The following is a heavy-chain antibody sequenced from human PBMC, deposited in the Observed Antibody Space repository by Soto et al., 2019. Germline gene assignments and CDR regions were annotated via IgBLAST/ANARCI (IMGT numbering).Heavy chain of an antibody. CDR3: AKEWVYDILTGYPHHFDY. CDR2: ISGSGGSA. V-gene: IGHV3-23*01. D-gene: IGHD3-9*01. CDR1: GFTFSSYA. Sequence: GGSLRLSCAASGFTFSSYAMSWVRQAPGKGLEWVSTISGSGGSAYYADSVKGRFTISRDYSKNTLYLQMNSLRAEDTAVYYCAKEWVYDILTGYPHHFDYWGQGTLVTVSS. J-gene: IGHJ4*02.